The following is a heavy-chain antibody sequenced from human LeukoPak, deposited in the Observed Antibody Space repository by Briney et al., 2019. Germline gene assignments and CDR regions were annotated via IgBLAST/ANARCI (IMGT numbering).Heavy chain of an antibody. CDR2: IATYNGKT. Sequence: ASVKVSCKASGYSFDIYGIGWVRQAPGQGLEWMGWIATYNGKTDYAQNLQGRVTMTTDLSTGTAYMELRSLRSDDTAVYYCARVYISYYYYMDVWGKGTPVTVSS. CDR1: GYSFDIYG. D-gene: IGHD1-14*01. V-gene: IGHV1-18*01. J-gene: IGHJ6*03. CDR3: ARVYISYYYYMDV.